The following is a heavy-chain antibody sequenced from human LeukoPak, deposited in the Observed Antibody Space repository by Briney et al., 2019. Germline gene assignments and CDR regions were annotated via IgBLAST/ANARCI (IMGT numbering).Heavy chain of an antibody. CDR2: ISSSSGTI. D-gene: IGHD5-18*01. CDR3: AKALGYSYGYAVDY. Sequence: PGGSLRLSCAGSGFIFSNYNMNWVRQTPGKGLEWLSYISSSSGTIYYADSVKGRFTISGDNAKNSLYLQMNSLRAEDTAVYYCAKALGYSYGYAVDYWGQGTLVTVSS. J-gene: IGHJ4*02. CDR1: GFIFSNYN. V-gene: IGHV3-48*01.